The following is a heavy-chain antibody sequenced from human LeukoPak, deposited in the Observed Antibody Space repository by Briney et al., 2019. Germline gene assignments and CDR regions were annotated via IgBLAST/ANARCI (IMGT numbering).Heavy chain of an antibody. D-gene: IGHD3-16*01. J-gene: IGHJ6*02. CDR1: GFTFDDYT. Sequence: GGSLRLSCAASGFTFDDYTMHWVRQAPGKGLEWVSLISWDGGSTYYADSVKGRFTISRDNSKNSLYLQMNSLRTEDTALYYCAKGIGGRDSYGMDVWGQGTTVTVSS. V-gene: IGHV3-43*01. CDR3: AKGIGGRDSYGMDV. CDR2: ISWDGGST.